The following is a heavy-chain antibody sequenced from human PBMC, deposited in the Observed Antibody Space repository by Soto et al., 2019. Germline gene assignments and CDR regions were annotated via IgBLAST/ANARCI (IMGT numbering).Heavy chain of an antibody. D-gene: IGHD6-6*01. CDR2: INHSGST. CDR1: GGSFSGYY. V-gene: IGHV4-34*01. J-gene: IGHJ5*02. CDR3: ARGRTSRAAPRNWFDP. Sequence: PSGTLALTCAVYGGSFSGYYWSWIRQPPGKGLEWIGEINHSGSTNYNPSLKSRVTISVDTSKNQFSLKLSSVTAADTAVYYCARGRTSRAAPRNWFDPWGQGALVTVSS.